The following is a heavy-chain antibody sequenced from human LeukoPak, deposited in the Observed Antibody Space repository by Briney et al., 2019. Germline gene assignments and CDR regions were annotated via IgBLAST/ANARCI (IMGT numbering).Heavy chain of an antibody. D-gene: IGHD3-10*01. J-gene: IGHJ4*02. CDR2: ISAYNGNT. CDR1: GYTFTSYG. V-gene: IGHV1-18*01. Sequence: ASVKVSCKASGYTFTSYGISWVRQAPGQGLECMGWISAYNGNTNYAQKLQGRVTMTTDTSTSTAYMELGSLRSDDTAVYYCARDSGNYYYGSGSYSPFDYWGQGTLATVSS. CDR3: ARDSGNYYYGSGSYSPFDY.